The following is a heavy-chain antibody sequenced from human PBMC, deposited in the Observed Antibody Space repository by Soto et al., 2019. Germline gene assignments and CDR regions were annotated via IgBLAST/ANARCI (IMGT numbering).Heavy chain of an antibody. V-gene: IGHV4-34*01. Sequence: SETLSLTCAVYGGSFSGYYWSWIRQPPGKGLEWIGEINHSGSTNYNPSLKSRVTISVDTSKNQFSLKLSSVTAADTAVYYCARRELGRDGYNPFDYWGQGTLVTVS. D-gene: IGHD5-12*01. J-gene: IGHJ4*02. CDR2: INHSGST. CDR3: ARRELGRDGYNPFDY. CDR1: GGSFSGYY.